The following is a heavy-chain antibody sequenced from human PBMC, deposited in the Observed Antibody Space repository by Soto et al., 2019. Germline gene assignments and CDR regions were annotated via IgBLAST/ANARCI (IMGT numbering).Heavy chain of an antibody. CDR1: GFTFSSYG. V-gene: IGHV3-30*18. J-gene: IGHJ6*02. CDR3: AKCIRSDYSGYDPDHDYYYYYGMDV. Sequence: GGSLRLSCAASGFTFSSYGMHWVRQAPGKGLEWVAVISYDGSNKYYADSVKGRFTISRDNSKNTLYLQMNSLRAEDTAVYYCAKCIRSDYSGYDPDHDYYYYYGMDVWGQGTTVTVSS. D-gene: IGHD5-12*01. CDR2: ISYDGSNK.